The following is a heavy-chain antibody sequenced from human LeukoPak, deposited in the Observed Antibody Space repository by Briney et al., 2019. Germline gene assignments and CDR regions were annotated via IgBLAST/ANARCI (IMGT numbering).Heavy chain of an antibody. Sequence: GASVKVSCKASGYTFTSYAMHWVRQAPGQRLEWMGWINAGNGNTKYSQKFQGRVTITRDTSASTAYMELSSLRFEDTAVYYCARAGGWLQDFDYWGQGTLVTVSS. V-gene: IGHV1-3*01. CDR3: ARAGGWLQDFDY. CDR1: GYTFTSYA. CDR2: INAGNGNT. J-gene: IGHJ4*02. D-gene: IGHD5-24*01.